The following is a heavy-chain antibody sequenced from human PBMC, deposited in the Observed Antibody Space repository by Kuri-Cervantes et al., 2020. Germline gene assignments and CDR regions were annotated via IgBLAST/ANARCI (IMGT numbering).Heavy chain of an antibody. CDR1: GFTFSSYW. J-gene: IGHJ1*01. V-gene: IGHV3-23*01. CDR3: AKDLSFEVTPAEYFQH. CDR2: ISGSGGST. D-gene: IGHD4-11*01. Sequence: GGSLRLSCAASGFTFSSYWMSWVRQAPGKGLEWVSAISGSGGSTYYADSVKGRFTISRDNSKNTLYLQMNSLRAEDTAVYYCAKDLSFEVTPAEYFQHWGQGTLVTVSS.